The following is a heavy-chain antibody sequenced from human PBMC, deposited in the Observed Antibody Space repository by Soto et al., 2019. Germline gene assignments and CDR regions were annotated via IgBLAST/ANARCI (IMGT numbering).Heavy chain of an antibody. CDR1: GFTFTRYS. J-gene: IGHJ4*02. Sequence: GSLRLSCASSGFTFTRYSMNWVRQAPGKGLEWVSSISSTTNYIYYGDSMKGRFTISRDNAKNSLYLEMNSLRAEDTAVYYCARESEDLTSNFDYWGQGTLVTVSS. CDR3: ARESEDLTSNFDY. CDR2: ISSTTNYI. V-gene: IGHV3-21*06.